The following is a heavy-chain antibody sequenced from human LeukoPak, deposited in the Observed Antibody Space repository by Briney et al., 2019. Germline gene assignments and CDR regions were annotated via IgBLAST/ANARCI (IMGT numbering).Heavy chain of an antibody. J-gene: IGHJ1*01. CDR1: GFTFSSYS. Sequence: PGGSLRLSCAASGFTFSSYSMNWVRQAPGKGLEWVSGVSGSGGSTNYADSVKGRFTISRDNSKNTLYLQMNSLRAEDTAVYYCAKSTDYDFWIFQHWGQGTLVIVSS. V-gene: IGHV3-23*01. D-gene: IGHD3-3*01. CDR2: VSGSGGST. CDR3: AKSTDYDFWIFQH.